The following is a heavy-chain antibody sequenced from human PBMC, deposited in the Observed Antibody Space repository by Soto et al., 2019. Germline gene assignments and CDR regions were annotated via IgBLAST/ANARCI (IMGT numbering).Heavy chain of an antibody. J-gene: IGHJ4*02. CDR2: IYYSGST. CDR3: ARGNIVDWGTLFDY. Sequence: SETLSLTCTVSGGSISSYYWSWIRQPPGKGLEWIGYIYYSGSTNYNPSLKSRVTISVDTSKNQFSLKLSSVTAADTAVYYCARGNIVDWGTLFDYWGQGTLVSVSS. D-gene: IGHD5-12*01. V-gene: IGHV4-59*01. CDR1: GGSISSYY.